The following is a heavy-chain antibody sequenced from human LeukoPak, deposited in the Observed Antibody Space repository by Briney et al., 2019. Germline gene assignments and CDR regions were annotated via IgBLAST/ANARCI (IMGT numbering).Heavy chain of an antibody. Sequence: SETLALLLTVFCIPLCSFYGSWIRQPAGKGLEWIGRIYSSGSTNYNPSLKSRVTRSVVTSKHQSSLKLSSVLGADTAVHCCARVVRIAAALDWFDPWGQGTLVTVSS. CDR2: IYSSGST. J-gene: IGHJ5*02. D-gene: IGHD6-13*01. CDR3: ARVVRIAAALDWFDP. V-gene: IGHV4-4*07. CDR1: CIPLCSFY.